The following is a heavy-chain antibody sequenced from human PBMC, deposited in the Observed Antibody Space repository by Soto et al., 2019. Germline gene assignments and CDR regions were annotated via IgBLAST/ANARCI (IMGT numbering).Heavy chain of an antibody. D-gene: IGHD6-25*01. Sequence: LSLTCTVSGGSISTYYWNWIRQPAGRGLKWIGRIYTSGNTFYNPSLKSRVTMSVDTSKNQFSLRLSSVSAADTAVYFCARDGGGGDAFDIWGQGTVVTVSS. CDR2: IYTSGNT. CDR1: GGSISTYY. CDR3: ARDGGGGDAFDI. J-gene: IGHJ3*02. V-gene: IGHV4-4*07.